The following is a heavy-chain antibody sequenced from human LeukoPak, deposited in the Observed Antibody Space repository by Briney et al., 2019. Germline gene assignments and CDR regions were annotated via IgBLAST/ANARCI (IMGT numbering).Heavy chain of an antibody. CDR1: VFTFSSYD. D-gene: IGHD6-19*01. V-gene: IGHV3-13*01. J-gene: IGHJ4*02. CDR3: VRGGIQVSGIDEIDY. Sequence: GGSLRLSCAASVFTFSSYDMHWVRQVTGRGLERVSAVGISGDTYYAGSVKGRFTISRENAKNSLYLQMNSLTAGDTAVYYCVRGGIQVSGIDEIDYWGQGTLVTVSS. CDR2: VGISGDT.